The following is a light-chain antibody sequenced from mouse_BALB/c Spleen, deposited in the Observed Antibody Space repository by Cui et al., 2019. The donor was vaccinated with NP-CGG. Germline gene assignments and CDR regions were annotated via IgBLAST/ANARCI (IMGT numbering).Light chain of an antibody. CDR3: ALWYSNHWV. V-gene: IGLV1*01. Sequence: AVVTQESEPTKSPGETVTLTFRSSTGAVTTSNYANWVQEKPDHLFTGLIGGTNNRAPGVPARFSGSLIGDKAALTITGAQTEDEAIYFCALWYSNHWVFGGGTKLTVL. J-gene: IGLJ1*01. CDR1: TGAVTTSNY. CDR2: GTN.